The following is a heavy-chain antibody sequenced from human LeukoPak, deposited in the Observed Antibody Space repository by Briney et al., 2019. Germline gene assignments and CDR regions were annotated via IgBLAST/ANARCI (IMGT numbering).Heavy chain of an antibody. D-gene: IGHD3/OR15-3a*01. Sequence: SQTLPLTCTVSGGSISSGDYYWSWIRQPPGKGLEWIGYLYYSGSTYYNPSLKSRVTISVDTSKNQFSLKLSSVTAADTAVYYCAREGTSLHDAFDIWGQGTMVTVSS. CDR3: AREGTSLHDAFDI. V-gene: IGHV4-30-4*08. J-gene: IGHJ3*02. CDR1: GGSISSGDYY. CDR2: LYYSGST.